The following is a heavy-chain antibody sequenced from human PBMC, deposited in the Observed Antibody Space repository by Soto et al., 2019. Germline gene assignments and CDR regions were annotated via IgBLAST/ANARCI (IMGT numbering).Heavy chain of an antibody. D-gene: IGHD3-22*01. V-gene: IGHV1-18*04. Sequence: QVQLVQSGAEVKKPGASVKVSCKASGYTFTSYGISWVRQAPGQGREWMGWISAYNGNTNYAQKLQGRVTMTTDTSTSTAYMELRSLRSDDTAVYYCARDWRLVVITTPFDYWGQGTLVTVSS. CDR2: ISAYNGNT. CDR3: ARDWRLVVITTPFDY. J-gene: IGHJ4*02. CDR1: GYTFTSYG.